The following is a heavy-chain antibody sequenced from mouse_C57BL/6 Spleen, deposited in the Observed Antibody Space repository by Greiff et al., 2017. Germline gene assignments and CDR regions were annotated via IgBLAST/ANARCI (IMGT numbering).Heavy chain of an antibody. V-gene: IGHV5-12*01. CDR2: ISNGGGST. CDR3: ARLYDYDAAY. Sequence: EVKVVESGGGLVQPGGSLKLSCAASGFTFSDYYMYWVRQTPEKRLEWVAYISNGGGSTYYPDTVKGRFTISRDNAKNTLYLQMSRLKSEDTAMYYCARLYDYDAAYWGQGTLVTVSA. CDR1: GFTFSDYY. J-gene: IGHJ3*01. D-gene: IGHD2-4*01.